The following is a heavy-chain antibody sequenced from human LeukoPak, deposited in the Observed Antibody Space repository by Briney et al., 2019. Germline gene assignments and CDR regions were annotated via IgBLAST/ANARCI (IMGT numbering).Heavy chain of an antibody. CDR2: INWIGGST. CDR3: ARGVSRLPNYYYYMGV. Sequence: GGSLRLPCAASGFTLDDYGMSWLRQAPGKGLEWVSGINWIGGSTGDAPSVKGRFTISRDNAKNSLYLQMNSLRAEDTALYYCARGVSRLPNYYYYMGVWGKGTTVTVSS. J-gene: IGHJ6*03. CDR1: GFTLDDYG. V-gene: IGHV3-20*04. D-gene: IGHD2-15*01.